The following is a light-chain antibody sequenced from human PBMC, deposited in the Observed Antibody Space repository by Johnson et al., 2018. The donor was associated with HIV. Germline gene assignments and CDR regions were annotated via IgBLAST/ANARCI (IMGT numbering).Light chain of an antibody. CDR1: SSNIGNNY. J-gene: IGLJ1*01. CDR3: GTWDSSLSASYV. V-gene: IGLV1-51*01. CDR2: ENN. Sequence: VLTQPPSVSAAPGQKVTISCSGSSSNIGNNYVSWYQQLPGTAPKLLIYENNKRPSGIPDRFSGSKSGTSATLGITGLQTGDEADYYCGTWDSSLSASYVFGTGTKVIVL.